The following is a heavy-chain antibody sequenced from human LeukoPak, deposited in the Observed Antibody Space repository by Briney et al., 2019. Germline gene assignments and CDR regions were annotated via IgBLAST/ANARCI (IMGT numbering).Heavy chain of an antibody. Sequence: PGGSLRLPCAASGFTFSSYGMHWVRQAPGKGLEWVAVIWYDGSNKYYADSVKGRFTISRDNSKNTLYLQMNSLRAEDTAVYYCAREWEGATVEHDYYYGMDVWGQGTTVTVSS. D-gene: IGHD1-26*01. CDR3: AREWEGATVEHDYYYGMDV. J-gene: IGHJ6*02. V-gene: IGHV3-33*08. CDR2: IWYDGSNK. CDR1: GFTFSSYG.